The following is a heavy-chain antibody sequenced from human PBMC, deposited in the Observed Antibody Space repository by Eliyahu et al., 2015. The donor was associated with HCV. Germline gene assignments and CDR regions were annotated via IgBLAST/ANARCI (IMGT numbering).Heavy chain of an antibody. V-gene: IGHV1-46*01. CDR1: GYTFTSYY. D-gene: IGHD6-19*01. Sequence: QVQLVQSGAEVKKPGASVKVSCKASGYTFTSYYMHWVRQAPGQGLEWRGIXNPSGGSTSYAQKFQGRVTMTRDTSTSTVYMELSSLRSEDTAVYYCARGGGGMRSSGWPYYFDYWGQGTLVTVSS. CDR3: ARGGGGMRSSGWPYYFDY. CDR2: XNPSGGST. J-gene: IGHJ4*02.